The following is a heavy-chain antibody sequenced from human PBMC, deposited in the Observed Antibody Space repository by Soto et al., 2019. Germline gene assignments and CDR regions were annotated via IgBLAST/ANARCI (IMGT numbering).Heavy chain of an antibody. CDR1: GGSISSSSYY. V-gene: IGHV4-61*01. D-gene: IGHD3-3*01. CDR2: IYYTGST. Sequence: ETLSLTCPVSGGSISSSSYYWGWIRQPPGKGLEWIGYIYYTGSTNYNPSLKGRVTMSVDTSRDQVSLRLRSVTRADTAVYYCARDQYDFRSGSYYYAMEVWGQGTKVTVYS. CDR3: ARDQYDFRSGSYYYAMEV. J-gene: IGHJ6*02.